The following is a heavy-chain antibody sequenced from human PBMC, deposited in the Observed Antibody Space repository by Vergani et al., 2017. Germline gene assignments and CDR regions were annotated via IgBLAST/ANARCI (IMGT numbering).Heavy chain of an antibody. CDR3: AHSYDILTGPSLGY. D-gene: IGHD3-9*01. CDR1: GFSLSTSGVG. Sequence: QITLKESGPTLLKPTQTLTLTCTFSGFSLSTSGVGVGWIRQPPGKALEWLALIYWDDDKSYSPSLKSRLTITKDTAKTQVVLTMTNMDPVDTATYYCAHSYDILTGPSLGYWGEGTLVTVSS. V-gene: IGHV2-5*02. J-gene: IGHJ4*02. CDR2: IYWDDDK.